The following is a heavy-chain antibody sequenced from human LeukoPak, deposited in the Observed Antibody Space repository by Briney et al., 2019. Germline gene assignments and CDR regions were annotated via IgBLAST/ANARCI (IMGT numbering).Heavy chain of an antibody. CDR2: ISYDGSNE. J-gene: IGHJ4*02. Sequence: PGGPLSLSCEAPGSNFKSYPMNWARKAPGKGLEGVAVISYDGSNEDYKDSVKGRFIISRDDSKNSLFLQMNSLRAGDTAVYYCARGYSGSYLDYWGQGTLVPVSS. CDR1: GSNFKSYP. V-gene: IGHV3-30-3*01. D-gene: IGHD1-26*01. CDR3: ARGYSGSYLDY.